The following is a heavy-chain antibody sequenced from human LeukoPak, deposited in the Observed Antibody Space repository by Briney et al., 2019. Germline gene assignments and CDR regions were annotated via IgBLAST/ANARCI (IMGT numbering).Heavy chain of an antibody. Sequence: SGTLTLTCTVSNGPITSTKWWSWVRQPPGKGLEWIEEISHTGSTNYNPSFNSRVTMSVDKSKNQFSLNLKSVTAADTALYYCASSSLVVVVTYGFDIWGRGTAVTVSS. CDR1: NGPITSTKW. D-gene: IGHD2-21*01. CDR2: ISHTGST. CDR3: ASSSLVVVVTYGFDI. V-gene: IGHV4-4*02. J-gene: IGHJ3*02.